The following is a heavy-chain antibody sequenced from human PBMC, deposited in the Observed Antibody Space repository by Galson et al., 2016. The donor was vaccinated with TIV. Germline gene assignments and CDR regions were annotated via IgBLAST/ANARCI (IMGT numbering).Heavy chain of an antibody. D-gene: IGHD3-3*01. CDR2: TYYRSTWYN. CDR1: GDSVSSTSAA. J-gene: IGHJ4*02. Sequence: CAISGDSVSSTSAAWNWIRQSPSRGLEWLGRTYYRSTWYNDYDASPKRRITINPDTSKNQFSLQLTSVTPEDAAVDYCARVAPSVFGVIMTLDYWGQGTLVTVSA. V-gene: IGHV6-1*01. CDR3: ARVAPSVFGVIMTLDY.